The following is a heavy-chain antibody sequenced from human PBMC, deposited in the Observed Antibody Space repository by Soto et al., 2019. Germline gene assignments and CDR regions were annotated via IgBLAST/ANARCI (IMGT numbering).Heavy chain of an antibody. CDR2: IYYSGST. V-gene: IGHV4-59*01. Sequence: PSETLSLTCTVSGAPITMNYWSWIRQPRGKGLEWIGYIYYSGSTTYNPSLKSRVTMSADTSKDQFSLKLNSVTAADPSVYYCARDAGCPYDHWGPGILVTVSS. CDR3: ARDAGCPYDH. CDR1: GAPITMNY. J-gene: IGHJ4*01.